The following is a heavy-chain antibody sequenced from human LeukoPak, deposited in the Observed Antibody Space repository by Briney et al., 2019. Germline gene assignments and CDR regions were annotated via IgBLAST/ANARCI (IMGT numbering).Heavy chain of an antibody. V-gene: IGHV4-59*01. J-gene: IGHJ4*02. CDR2: IYYSGST. CDR3: ARSRGYSYGPNFDFDY. Sequence: SETLSLTCTASGGSISSYYWSWIRQPPGKGLEWIGYIYYSGSTNYNPSLKSRVTISVDTSKNQFSLKLSSVTAADTAVYYCARSRGYSYGPNFDFDYWGQGTLVTVSS. CDR1: GGSISSYY. D-gene: IGHD5-18*01.